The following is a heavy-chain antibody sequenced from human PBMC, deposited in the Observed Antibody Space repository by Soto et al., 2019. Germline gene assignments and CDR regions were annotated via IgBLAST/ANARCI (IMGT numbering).Heavy chain of an antibody. V-gene: IGHV1-2*04. Sequence: ASVKVSCKASGYTFTGYYMHWVRQAPGQGLEWMGWINPNSGGTNYAQKFQGWVTMTRDTSISTAYMELSRLRSDDTAVYYCARGGYNWNYHYGMDVWGQGTTVTVSS. J-gene: IGHJ6*02. CDR3: ARGGYNWNYHYGMDV. D-gene: IGHD1-20*01. CDR1: GYTFTGYY. CDR2: INPNSGGT.